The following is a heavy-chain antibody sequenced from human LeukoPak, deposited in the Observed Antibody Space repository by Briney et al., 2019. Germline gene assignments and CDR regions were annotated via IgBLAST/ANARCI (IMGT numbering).Heavy chain of an antibody. D-gene: IGHD2-15*01. CDR1: GFTFSTYS. CDR2: ISSLSGTI. V-gene: IGHV3-48*01. Sequence: GGSLRLSCAASGFTFSTYSMNWVRQAPGKGLEWVSYISSLSGTIYYADSVKGRFTISRDNSKNTLYLQMNSLRAEDTAVYYCACRRGGSWFDYWGQGTLVTVSS. J-gene: IGHJ4*02. CDR3: ACRRGGSWFDY.